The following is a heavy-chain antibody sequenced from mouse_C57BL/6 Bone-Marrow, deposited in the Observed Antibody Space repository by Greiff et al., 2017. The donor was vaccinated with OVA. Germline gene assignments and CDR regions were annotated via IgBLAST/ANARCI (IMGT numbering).Heavy chain of an antibody. CDR3: AREGYGSSY. J-gene: IGHJ2*01. V-gene: IGHV5-17*01. CDR1: GFTFSDYG. Sequence: EVKLVESGGGLVKPGGSLKLSCAASGFTFSDYGMHWVRQAPEKGLEWVAYISSGSSTIYYADTVKGRFTITRDNAKNTLFLQMTRLRSEDAAMYYYAREGYGSSYWGQGTTVTVSS. CDR2: ISSGSSTI. D-gene: IGHD1-1*01.